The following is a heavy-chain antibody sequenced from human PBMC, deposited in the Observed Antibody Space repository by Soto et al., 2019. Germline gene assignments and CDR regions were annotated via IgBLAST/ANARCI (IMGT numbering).Heavy chain of an antibody. D-gene: IGHD3-10*01. Sequence: QVQLVQSGAEVKKPGSSVKVSCKASGGTFSSYTISWVRQAPGQGLEWMGRIIPILGIANYAQKFQGRVTMTADKSTSTAYMELSSLRSEDTAVYYCAREEDYYASGAFFDYWGQGTLVTVSS. CDR2: IIPILGIA. CDR1: GGTFSSYT. V-gene: IGHV1-69*08. J-gene: IGHJ4*02. CDR3: AREEDYYASGAFFDY.